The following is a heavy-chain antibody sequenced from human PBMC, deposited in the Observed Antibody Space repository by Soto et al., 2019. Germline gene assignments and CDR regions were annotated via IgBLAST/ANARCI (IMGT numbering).Heavy chain of an antibody. CDR1: GYTFTSYY. V-gene: IGHV1-46*03. CDR3: ARLGQLLDAFDI. CDR2: INPSGGST. Sequence: QVQLVQSGAEVKKPGASVKVSCKASGYTFTSYYMHWVRQAPGQGLEWMGIINPSGGSTSYAQKFQGSVTMTRDTSTSTVYMELSSLRSEDTAVYYCARLGQLLDAFDIWGQGTMVTVSS. J-gene: IGHJ3*02. D-gene: IGHD1-26*01.